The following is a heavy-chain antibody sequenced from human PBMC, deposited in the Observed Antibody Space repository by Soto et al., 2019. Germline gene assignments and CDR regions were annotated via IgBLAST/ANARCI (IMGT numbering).Heavy chain of an antibody. CDR3: ARVGEDIVVVPPRHAGNAFDI. J-gene: IGHJ3*02. CDR1: GGSFSGYY. V-gene: IGHV4-34*01. D-gene: IGHD2-2*01. Sequence: SETLSLTCAVYGGSFSGYYWSWIRQPPGKGLEWIGEINHSGSTNYNPSLKSRVTISVDTSKNQFSLKLSSVTAADTAVYYCARVGEDIVVVPPRHAGNAFDIWGQRTMVTVSS. CDR2: INHSGST.